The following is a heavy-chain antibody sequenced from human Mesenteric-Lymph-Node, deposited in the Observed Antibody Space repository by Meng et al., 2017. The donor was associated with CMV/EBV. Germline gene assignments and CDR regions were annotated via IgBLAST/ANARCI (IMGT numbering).Heavy chain of an antibody. Sequence: GGSLRLSCAASGFTFSSYWMSWVRQAPGKGLEWVANIKEDGSKNNYVDSVKGRFTITRDNAKKSLHLQMNSLRAEDTAVYYCARDDVTWLVQDLYYYGFDVWGQGTTVTVSS. V-gene: IGHV3-7*01. CDR1: GFTFSSYW. CDR2: IKEDGSKN. CDR3: ARDDVTWLVQDLYYYGFDV. D-gene: IGHD6-19*01. J-gene: IGHJ6*02.